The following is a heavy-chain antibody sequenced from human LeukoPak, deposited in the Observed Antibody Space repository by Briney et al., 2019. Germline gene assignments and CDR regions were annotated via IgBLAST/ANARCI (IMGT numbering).Heavy chain of an antibody. D-gene: IGHD3-22*01. Sequence: SETLSLTCNVSGGTVSSSSYYWGWIRQPPGKGLEWIGTIYYSGSTYYSPSLKSRVTISVDSSKNQFSLKLNSVTAADTAVYYCARPRDVIVVAIGRVPDAFDIWGQGTVVTVSS. CDR3: ARPRDVIVVAIGRVPDAFDI. J-gene: IGHJ3*02. CDR1: GGTVSSSSYY. V-gene: IGHV4-39*01. CDR2: IYYSGST.